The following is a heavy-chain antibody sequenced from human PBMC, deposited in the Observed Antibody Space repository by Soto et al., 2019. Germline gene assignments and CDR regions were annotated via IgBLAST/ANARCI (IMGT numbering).Heavy chain of an antibody. J-gene: IGHJ4*02. V-gene: IGHV4-39*01. CDR2: IYYSGST. CDR3: ARQRTSVVTQAYFDV. CDR1: GDSISSRSYY. D-gene: IGHD2-21*02. Sequence: SETLSLTCTVTGDSISSRSYYWGWIRQPPGKGLEWIGSIYYSGSTYNNPSLRSRVSMSIDTSKDQFSLKLKSVTAADTALYFCARQRTSVVTQAYFDVWGPGYLVTVSS.